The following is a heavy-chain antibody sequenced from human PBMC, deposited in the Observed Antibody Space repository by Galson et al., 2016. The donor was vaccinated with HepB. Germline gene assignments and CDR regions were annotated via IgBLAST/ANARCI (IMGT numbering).Heavy chain of an antibody. Sequence: SLRLSCAASGFTFSSYWMHWVRQTPGKGLVWVSRIDDDGTNTIYADSVKGRFTISRDNAKNTLYLQMNSLRVEDTAVYYCARSFSGNSISPGGQGTLVTVSS. CDR2: IDDDGTNT. D-gene: IGHD3-3*02. J-gene: IGHJ4*02. CDR3: ARSFSGNSISP. V-gene: IGHV3-74*01. CDR1: GFTFSSYW.